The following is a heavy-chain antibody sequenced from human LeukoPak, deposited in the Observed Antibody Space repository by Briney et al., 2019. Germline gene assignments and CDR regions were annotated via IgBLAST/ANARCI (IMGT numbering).Heavy chain of an antibody. CDR3: ARDLSDSGIAVAEYGAFDI. CDR2: ISSNGGST. D-gene: IGHD6-19*01. V-gene: IGHV3-64*01. J-gene: IGHJ3*02. Sequence: GGSLRLSCAASGFTFSSYAMHWVRQAPGKGLEYVSAISSNGGSTYYANSVKGRFTISRDNSKNTLYLQMGSLRAEDMAVYYCARDLSDSGIAVAEYGAFDIWGQGTMVTVSS. CDR1: GFTFSSYA.